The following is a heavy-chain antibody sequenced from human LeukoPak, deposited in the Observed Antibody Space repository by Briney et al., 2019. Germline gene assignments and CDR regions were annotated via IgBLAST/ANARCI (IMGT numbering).Heavy chain of an antibody. J-gene: IGHJ3*02. D-gene: IGHD2-15*01. CDR1: GFTFSSYS. CDR3: ARDLGYCSGGNCGAFDI. CDR2: IDSSSNYK. Sequence: PGGSLRLSCAVSGFTFSSYSMNWVRQAPGKGLEWVSTIDSSSNYKYYADAVKGRFTISRDNARNSLYLHMNSLRAEDTAVYCCARDLGYCSGGNCGAFDIWGQGTMVAVSS. V-gene: IGHV3-21*01.